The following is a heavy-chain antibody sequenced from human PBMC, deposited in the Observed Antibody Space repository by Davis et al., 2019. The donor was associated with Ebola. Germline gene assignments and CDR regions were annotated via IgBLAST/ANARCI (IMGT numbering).Heavy chain of an antibody. Sequence: HTAGSLRLSCAASGFTFSSYWMHWVRHAPGKGLVWVSRINSDGSSTSYADSVKGRFTISRDNAKNTLYLQMNSLRAEDTAVNYCARDLGWNYYYGMDVWGQGTTVTVSS. CDR2: INSDGSST. V-gene: IGHV3-74*01. CDR3: ARDLGWNYYYGMDV. J-gene: IGHJ6*02. D-gene: IGHD7-27*01. CDR1: GFTFSSYW.